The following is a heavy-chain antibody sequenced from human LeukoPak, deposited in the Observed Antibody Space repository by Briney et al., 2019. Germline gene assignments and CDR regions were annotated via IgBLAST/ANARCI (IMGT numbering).Heavy chain of an antibody. D-gene: IGHD5-18*01. CDR2: MNPNSGNT. V-gene: IGHV1-8*01. J-gene: IGHJ4*02. CDR1: GYTFTSYN. Sequence: ASVKVSCKASGYTFTSYNINGWGKPTGQGLEWMGWMNPNSGNTGYAQKFQGRVTMTRNTSISTAYMELSSLRSEDTAVYYCARGHNSYGLNYWGQGTLVTVSS. CDR3: ARGHNSYGLNY.